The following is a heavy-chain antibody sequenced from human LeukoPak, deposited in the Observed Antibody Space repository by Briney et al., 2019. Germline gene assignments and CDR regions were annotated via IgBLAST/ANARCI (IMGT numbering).Heavy chain of an antibody. CDR2: ISSDGSKK. CDR3: ARVSGKASTTYNFDY. J-gene: IGHJ4*02. Sequence: GRSLRLSCVASGFTFSSYGMNWVRQAPGKGLEWVTLISSDGSKKFYADSVKGRFTISRDDSKNTLFLQMSTLTADDTAVYYCARVSGKASTTYNFDYWGQGTLVTVSS. D-gene: IGHD2/OR15-2a*01. V-gene: IGHV3-30*03. CDR1: GFTFSSYG.